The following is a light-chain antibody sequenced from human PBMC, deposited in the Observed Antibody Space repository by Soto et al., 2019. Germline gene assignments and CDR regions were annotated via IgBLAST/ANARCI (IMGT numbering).Light chain of an antibody. CDR3: AAWDDSLRGRV. J-gene: IGLJ1*01. Sequence: QPVLTQPPSASGTPGQRVTVSCSGSSANIGSNPVNWYQQLPGTAPRLLIDSHNQRPSGVPDRFSGSRSGTSASLAISGLQSEDEADYYCAAWDDSLRGRVFGTGTKVTVL. V-gene: IGLV1-44*01. CDR2: SHN. CDR1: SANIGSNP.